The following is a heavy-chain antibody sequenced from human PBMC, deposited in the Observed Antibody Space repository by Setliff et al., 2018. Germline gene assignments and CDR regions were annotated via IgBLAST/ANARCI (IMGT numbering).Heavy chain of an antibody. CDR1: GGTFSSYG. CDR3: ARGYYDRVDP. D-gene: IGHD3-22*01. CDR2: TIPIFGST. Sequence: SVKVSCKASGGTFSSYGISWVRQAPGQGLEWMGGTIPIFGSTNYAQKFQDRVTIITDESTSTAYMELSSLRTEDTAVYYCARGYYDRVDPWGQGTLVTVSS. V-gene: IGHV1-69*05. J-gene: IGHJ5*02.